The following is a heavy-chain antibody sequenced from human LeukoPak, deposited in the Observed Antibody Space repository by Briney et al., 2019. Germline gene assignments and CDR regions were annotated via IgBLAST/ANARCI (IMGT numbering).Heavy chain of an antibody. D-gene: IGHD5-18*01. Sequence: PGGSLRLSCAASGFTFSHYAMPWVRQAPGKGLEWVARISSDGGTLHYADSVKGRFSISRDNSRNTLYVQMNSLRPEDTALYYCARDGDYNSGYGKDYWGQGTLVTVSS. CDR1: GFTFSHYA. V-gene: IGHV3-30-3*01. CDR2: ISSDGGTL. CDR3: ARDGDYNSGYGKDY. J-gene: IGHJ4*02.